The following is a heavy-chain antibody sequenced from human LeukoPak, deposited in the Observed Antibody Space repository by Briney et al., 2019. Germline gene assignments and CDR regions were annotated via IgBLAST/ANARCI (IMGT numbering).Heavy chain of an antibody. V-gene: IGHV3-21*01. CDR3: ARDRGYYDGSGYIDY. D-gene: IGHD3-22*01. CDR1: GFTFSSYS. J-gene: IGHJ4*02. Sequence: GGSLRLSCAASGFTFSSYSMNWVRQAPGKGLEWVSSISSSSSYIYYADSVKGRFTISRDNAKNSLYLQMNSLRAEDTAVYYCARDRGYYDGSGYIDYWGQGTLVTVSS. CDR2: ISSSSSYI.